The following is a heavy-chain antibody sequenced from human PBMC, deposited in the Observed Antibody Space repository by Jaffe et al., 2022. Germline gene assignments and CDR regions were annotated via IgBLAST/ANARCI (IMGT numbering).Heavy chain of an antibody. CDR2: IYTSGST. J-gene: IGHJ3*02. CDR1: GGSISSGSYY. D-gene: IGHD3-22*01. CDR3: ARESRSPIVVVITSSLSHAFDI. Sequence: QVQLQESGPGLVKPSQTLSLTCTVSGGSISSGSYYWSWIRQPAGKGLEWIGRIYTSGSTNYNPSLKSRVTISVDTSKNQFSLKLSSVTAADTAVYYCARESRSPIVVVITSSLSHAFDIWGQGTMVTVSS. V-gene: IGHV4-61*02.